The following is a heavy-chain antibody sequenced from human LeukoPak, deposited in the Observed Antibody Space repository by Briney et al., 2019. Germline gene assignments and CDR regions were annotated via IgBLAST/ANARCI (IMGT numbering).Heavy chain of an antibody. CDR2: ISYDGSNK. D-gene: IGHD1-26*01. V-gene: IGHV3-30*18. CDR3: AKDIGSYSGY. J-gene: IGHJ4*02. CDR1: GFAFRTYA. Sequence: GGSLRLSCAATGFAFRTYAMSWVRQAPGKGLEWVAVISYDGSNKYYADSVKGRFTISRDNSKNTLYLQMNSLRAEDTAVYYCAKDIGSYSGYWGQGTLVTVSS.